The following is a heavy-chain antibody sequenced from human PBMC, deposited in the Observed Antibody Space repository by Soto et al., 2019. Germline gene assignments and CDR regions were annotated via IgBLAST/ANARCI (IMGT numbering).Heavy chain of an antibody. CDR1: GFIFSDYE. CDR2: ISDGGTTI. V-gene: IGHV3-48*03. J-gene: IGHJ3*01. CDR3: VKEYCTGGTCFDAFDL. D-gene: IGHD2-8*02. Sequence: EAELVDSGGGLVQPGGSLTLSCAASGFIFSDYEVDWVRQAPGRGPEWISYISDGGTTIYYAVSVKGRFTISRDDAKKSLYLHMNNLRVDDTAIYFCVKEYCTGGTCFDAFDLWGQGTVVTVSS.